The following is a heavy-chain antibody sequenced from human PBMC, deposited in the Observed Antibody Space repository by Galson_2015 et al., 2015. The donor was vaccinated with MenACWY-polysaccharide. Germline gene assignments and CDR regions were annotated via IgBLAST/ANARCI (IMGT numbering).Heavy chain of an antibody. V-gene: IGHV3-48*02. CDR2: INGGSSTI. J-gene: IGHJ4*02. D-gene: IGHD6-13*01. CDR3: ARDSGIAGADDY. Sequence: SLRLSCAASGFTFSTYSMTRVCQAPGKGLEWVSYINGGSSTIYYADSVKGRFTISRDNAKNSLYLQMNSLRDDDTAVYYCARDSGIAGADDYWGQGTLVTVSS. CDR1: GFTFSTYS.